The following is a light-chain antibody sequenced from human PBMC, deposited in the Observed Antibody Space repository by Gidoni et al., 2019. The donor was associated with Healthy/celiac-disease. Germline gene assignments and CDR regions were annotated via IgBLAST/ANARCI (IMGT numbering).Light chain of an antibody. J-gene: IGKJ4*01. CDR2: AAS. V-gene: IGKV1-39*01. CDR3: QQSYSTPPX. CDR1: QSISSY. Sequence: DIQMTQSPSSLSASVGDRVTITCRASQSISSYLNWYQQKPGKAPKLLIYAASSSQSGVPSRFSGSGSGTDFTLTISSLQPEDFATYYCQQSYSTPPXFXGGTKVEIK.